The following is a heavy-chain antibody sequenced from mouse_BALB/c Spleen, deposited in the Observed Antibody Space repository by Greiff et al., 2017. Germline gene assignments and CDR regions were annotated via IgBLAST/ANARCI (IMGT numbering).Heavy chain of an antibody. CDR1: GFTFSDYY. J-gene: IGHJ3*01. CDR2: ISDGGSYT. Sequence: DVKLVESGGGLVKPGGSLKLSCAASGFTFSDYYMYWVRQTPEKRLEWVATISDGGSYTYYPDSVKGRFTISRDNAKNNLYLQMSSLKSEDTAMYYCAREWLLRPFAYWGQGTLVTVSA. V-gene: IGHV5-4*02. CDR3: AREWLLRPFAY. D-gene: IGHD2-3*01.